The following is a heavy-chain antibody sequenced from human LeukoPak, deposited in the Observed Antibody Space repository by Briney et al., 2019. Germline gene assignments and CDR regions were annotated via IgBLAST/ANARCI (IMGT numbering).Heavy chain of an antibody. CDR2: IYYSGST. J-gene: IGHJ4*02. V-gene: IGHV4-39*01. CDR1: GGSISSSSYY. Sequence: SETLSLTCTVSGGSISSSSYYWGWIRQPPGKGLEWIGSIYYSGSTYYNPSLKSRVTISVDTSKNQFSLKLSSVTAADTAVYYCARSGSGCSSTSCYPNWGGFDYWGQGTLVTVSS. CDR3: ARSGSGCSSTSCYPNWGGFDY. D-gene: IGHD2-2*01.